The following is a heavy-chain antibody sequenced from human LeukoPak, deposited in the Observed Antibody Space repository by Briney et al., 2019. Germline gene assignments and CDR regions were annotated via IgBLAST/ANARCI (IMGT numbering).Heavy chain of an antibody. V-gene: IGHV3-23*01. CDR2: ISGSGGST. Sequence: GGSLRLSCAASGFTFSSYAMSWVRQAPGKGLEWVTAISGSGGSTYYADSVKGQFTISRDNAKNTLYLQMNSLRAEDTAVYYCARGRLEIGYCSSINCDRGFDPWGQGTLVTVSS. CDR1: GFTFSSYA. D-gene: IGHD2-2*01. CDR3: ARGRLEIGYCSSINCDRGFDP. J-gene: IGHJ5*02.